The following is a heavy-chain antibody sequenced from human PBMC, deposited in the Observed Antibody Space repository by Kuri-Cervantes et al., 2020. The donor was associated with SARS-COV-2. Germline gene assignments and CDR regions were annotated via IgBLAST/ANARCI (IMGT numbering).Heavy chain of an antibody. Sequence: GSLRLSCTVSGGSISSYYWSWIRQPPGKGLEWIGEINHSGSTNYNPSLKSRVTISVDTSKNQFSLKLSSVTAADTAVYYCARIRHPYWYFDLWGRGTLVTVSS. CDR1: GGSISSYY. J-gene: IGHJ2*01. D-gene: IGHD1-1*01. CDR2: INHSGST. CDR3: ARIRHPYWYFDL. V-gene: IGHV4-34*01.